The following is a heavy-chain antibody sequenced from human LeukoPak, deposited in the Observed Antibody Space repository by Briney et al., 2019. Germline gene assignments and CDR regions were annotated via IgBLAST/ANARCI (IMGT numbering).Heavy chain of an antibody. Sequence: PGGSLRLSCVASGFTLSSYTMNWVRQAPGKGLEWVSNISPTGIYSNYAASVEGRFTIFRDNAKNSLFLQMSSLRAEDTAVYYCARDYDRYTPDYWGQGTLVSVSS. V-gene: IGHV3-21*06. CDR3: ARDYDRYTPDY. CDR1: GFTLSSYT. D-gene: IGHD5-24*01. CDR2: ISPTGIYS. J-gene: IGHJ4*02.